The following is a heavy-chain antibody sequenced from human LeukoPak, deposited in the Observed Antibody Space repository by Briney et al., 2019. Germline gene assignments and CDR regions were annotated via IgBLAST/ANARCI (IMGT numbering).Heavy chain of an antibody. Sequence: SETLSLTCTVSGGSISSSSYYWGWIRQPPGKGLEWIGSIYYSGSTYYNPSLKSRVTISVDTSKNQFSLKLSSVTAADTAVYYCARAERGNYYDSSGYTYGGEVAFDYWGQGTLVTVSS. V-gene: IGHV4-39*01. CDR1: GGSISSSSYY. D-gene: IGHD3-22*01. CDR2: IYYSGST. J-gene: IGHJ4*02. CDR3: ARAERGNYYDSSGYTYGGEVAFDY.